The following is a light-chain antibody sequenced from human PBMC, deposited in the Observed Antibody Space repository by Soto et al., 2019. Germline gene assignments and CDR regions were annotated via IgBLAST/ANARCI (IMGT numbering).Light chain of an antibody. CDR1: HSVRSD. CDR2: DAS. J-gene: IGKJ5*01. V-gene: IGKV3-15*01. Sequence: EIVMTQSPATLSVSPGERATLSCSASHSVRSDLAWYQQKPGQSPRLLIFDASNRATGIPARFSGSGSGTEFTLTISNLQSEDFAVYYCHQSNKWPPITFGQGTRLEIK. CDR3: HQSNKWPPIT.